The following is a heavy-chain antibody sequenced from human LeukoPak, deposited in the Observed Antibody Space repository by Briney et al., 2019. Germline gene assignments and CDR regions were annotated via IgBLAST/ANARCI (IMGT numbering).Heavy chain of an antibody. CDR3: ARGEIFAAGSPWPFDP. CDR2: INHSGRT. D-gene: IGHD6-13*01. V-gene: IGHV4-34*13. Sequence: INHSGRTNYQPSLKRGGTISVDTSKNQFSLKLSSVTAADTAVYYCARGEIFAAGSPWPFDPWGQGTLVTVSS. J-gene: IGHJ5*02.